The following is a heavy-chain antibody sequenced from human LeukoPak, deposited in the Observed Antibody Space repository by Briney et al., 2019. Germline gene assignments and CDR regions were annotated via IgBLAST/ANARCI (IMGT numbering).Heavy chain of an antibody. Sequence: GGPLRLSCAVSGFTFITYWMSWVRQAPGKGLEWVANINQDGTEIYYADSVKGRFTISRDNAKNSLSLHMNSLKTEDTAVYYCSGDYYDSSGYIGGAFDIWGQGTMVTVSS. CDR2: INQDGTEI. D-gene: IGHD3-22*01. CDR3: SGDYYDSSGYIGGAFDI. J-gene: IGHJ3*02. V-gene: IGHV3-7*03. CDR1: GFTFITYW.